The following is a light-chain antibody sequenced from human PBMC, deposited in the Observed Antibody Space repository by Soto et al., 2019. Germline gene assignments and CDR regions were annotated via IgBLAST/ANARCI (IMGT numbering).Light chain of an antibody. J-gene: IGKJ4*01. Sequence: DIQMTQSPYTLSGFVGARVTLTGRAQESVGNWLAWYQQKPGKAPKLLIYAATTLQSGVPSRFSGSRSGTVFSLTVSSLQPEDFATYYCQQANSFPLSFGGGTKVDIK. CDR1: ESVGNW. CDR3: QQANSFPLS. V-gene: IGKV1-12*01. CDR2: AAT.